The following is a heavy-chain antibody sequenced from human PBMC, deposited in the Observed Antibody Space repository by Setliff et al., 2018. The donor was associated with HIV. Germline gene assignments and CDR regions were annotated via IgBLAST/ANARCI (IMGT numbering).Heavy chain of an antibody. V-gene: IGHV3-30*02. CDR2: IRYDGSNK. J-gene: IGHJ6*02. D-gene: IGHD3-10*01. CDR1: GFTFSSYG. Sequence: PGGSLRLSCAASGFTFSSYGMHWVRQAPGKGLEWVTFIRYDGSNKYYADSVKGRFTISRDNSKKTLYLQMNSLRAEDTAVYYCARSVIGYYYYGMDVWGQGTLVTVSS. CDR3: ARSVIGYYYYGMDV.